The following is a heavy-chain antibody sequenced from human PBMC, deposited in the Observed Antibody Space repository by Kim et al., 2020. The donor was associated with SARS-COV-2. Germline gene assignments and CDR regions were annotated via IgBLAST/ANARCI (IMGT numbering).Heavy chain of an antibody. D-gene: IGHD3-9*01. CDR1: GGSISSSSYY. CDR2: IYYSGST. V-gene: IGHV4-39*07. CDR3: ARDLVSYYDILTGYRGYFDY. J-gene: IGHJ4*02. Sequence: SETLSLTCTVSGGSISSSSYYWGWIRQPPGKGLEWIGSIYYSGSTYYNPSLKSRVTISVDTSKNQFSLKLSSVTAADTAVYYCARDLVSYYDILTGYRGYFDYWGQGTLVTVSS.